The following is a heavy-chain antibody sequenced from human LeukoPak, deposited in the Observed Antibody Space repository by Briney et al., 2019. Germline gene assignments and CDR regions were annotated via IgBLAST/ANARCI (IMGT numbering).Heavy chain of an antibody. CDR1: GITFINYG. CDR2: ISGSGDNT. Sequence: GGSLRLSCIASGITFINYGMSWVRQAPGKGLEWVSGISGSGDNTYYADSVKGRFTISRDNSKNTVYLQMNSLRAEDTAVYYCAKDRGHWGQGTLVTVSS. CDR3: AKDRGH. J-gene: IGHJ4*02. D-gene: IGHD5-12*01. V-gene: IGHV3-23*01.